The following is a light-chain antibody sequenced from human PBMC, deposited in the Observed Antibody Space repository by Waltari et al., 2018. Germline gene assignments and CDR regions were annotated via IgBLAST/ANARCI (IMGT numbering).Light chain of an antibody. CDR3: SSYTTSNTLV. CDR2: DVS. CDR1: SSDVGGYKY. Sequence: QSALTQPASVSGSPGQSITISCPGTSSDVGGYKYVSWYQQHPGKAPKLMIYDVSNRPSGVSNRFSGSKSGNTASLTISGLQAEDEADYYCSSYTTSNTLVFGTGTNVIVL. V-gene: IGLV2-14*03. J-gene: IGLJ1*01.